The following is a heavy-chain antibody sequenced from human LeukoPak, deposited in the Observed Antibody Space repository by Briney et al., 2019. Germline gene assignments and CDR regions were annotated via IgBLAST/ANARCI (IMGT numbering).Heavy chain of an antibody. Sequence: GESLKISCKASGYNCTNYWIGWVRQMPGKGLEWIGIISPGDSDKRHSPSFQGQVTISADKSICTAYLQWSSLKASDTAMYYCARRGDSYGRFDYWGQGILVTVSS. CDR2: ISPGDSDK. D-gene: IGHD5-18*01. J-gene: IGHJ4*02. CDR3: ARRGDSYGRFDY. V-gene: IGHV5-51*01. CDR1: GYNCTNYW.